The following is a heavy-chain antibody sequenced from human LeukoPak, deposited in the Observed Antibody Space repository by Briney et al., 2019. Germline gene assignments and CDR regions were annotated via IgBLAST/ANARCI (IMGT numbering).Heavy chain of an antibody. Sequence: ASVKVSCKASGYTFTSYGISWVRQAPGQGLEWMGWISAYNGNTNYAQKLQGRFTMTTDTSTSTAYMELRSLRSDDTAVYYCARDGGSGWSRRLFDYWGQGTLVTVSS. CDR1: GYTFTSYG. J-gene: IGHJ4*02. CDR2: ISAYNGNT. D-gene: IGHD6-19*01. V-gene: IGHV1-18*04. CDR3: ARDGGSGWSRRLFDY.